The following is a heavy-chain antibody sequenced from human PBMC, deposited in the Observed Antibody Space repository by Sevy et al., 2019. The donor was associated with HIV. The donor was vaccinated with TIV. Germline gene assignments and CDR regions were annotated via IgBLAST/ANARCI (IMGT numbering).Heavy chain of an antibody. CDR3: AKDTGVYGMDV. CDR2: ISSSSTYM. D-gene: IGHD1-1*01. CDR1: GFSFNTYS. V-gene: IGHV3-21*04. J-gene: IGHJ6*02. Sequence: GGSLRLSCAASGFSFNTYSMNWVRQAPGKGLEWVSSISSSSTYMYYGDSVKGRVTISRDNAKNSLYLQMSSLRAEDTAVYYCAKDTGVYGMDVWGQGTTVTVSS.